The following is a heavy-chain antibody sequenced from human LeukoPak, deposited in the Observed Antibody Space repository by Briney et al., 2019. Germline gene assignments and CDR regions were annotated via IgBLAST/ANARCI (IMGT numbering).Heavy chain of an antibody. J-gene: IGHJ6*02. V-gene: IGHV3-53*01. CDR1: GFTVSSNH. Sequence: GGSLRLSCAASGFTVSSNHMSWVRQAPGEGLEWVSVIYTGGTTYYADSVKGRFTISRDNSKNTLYLQMNSLRAEDTAVYYCARRYYSMDVWGQGTTVTLSS. CDR2: IYTGGTT. CDR3: ARRYYSMDV.